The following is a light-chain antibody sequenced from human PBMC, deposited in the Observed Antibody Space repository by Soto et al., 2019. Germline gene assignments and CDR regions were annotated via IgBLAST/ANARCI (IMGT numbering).Light chain of an antibody. J-gene: IGLJ3*02. CDR2: DNN. V-gene: IGLV1-51*01. Sequence: QSVLTQPPSVSAAPGQKVTISCCGSSSNIGNNYVSWYQQLPGTAPKLLIYDNNKRPSGIPDRFSGSKSGTSATLGITGLQTGDEADYYCGTWDSSLSAGGVFGGGTKVTVL. CDR1: SSNIGNNY. CDR3: GTWDSSLSAGGV.